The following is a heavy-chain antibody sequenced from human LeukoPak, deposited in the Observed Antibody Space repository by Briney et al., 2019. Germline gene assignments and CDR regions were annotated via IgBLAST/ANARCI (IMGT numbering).Heavy chain of an antibody. D-gene: IGHD4-11*01. CDR3: AKDRIYSNYGYYMDV. CDR2: IKQDGSEK. CDR1: GFTFSTYW. J-gene: IGHJ6*03. Sequence: PGGSLRLSCAASGFTFSTYWMSWVRQAPGKGLEWVANIKQDGSEKYYVDSVKGRFTISRDNAKNSLYLQMNSLRDEDTAVFYCAKDRIYSNYGYYMDVWGKGTTVTVSS. V-gene: IGHV3-7*01.